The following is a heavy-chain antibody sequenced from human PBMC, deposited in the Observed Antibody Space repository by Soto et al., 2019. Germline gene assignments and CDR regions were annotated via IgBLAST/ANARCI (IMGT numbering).Heavy chain of an antibody. J-gene: IGHJ6*02. CDR2: IIPIFGTA. CDR3: ARGDYGGNFGFDYYYYGMGV. D-gene: IGHD4-17*01. CDR1: GGTFSSYA. Sequence: SVKVSCNASGGTFSSYAISWVRQAPGQGLEWMGGIIPIFGTANYAQKFQGRVTITADESTSTAYMELSSLRSEDTAVYYCARGDYGGNFGFDYYYYGMGVWGQGTTVTVSS. V-gene: IGHV1-69*13.